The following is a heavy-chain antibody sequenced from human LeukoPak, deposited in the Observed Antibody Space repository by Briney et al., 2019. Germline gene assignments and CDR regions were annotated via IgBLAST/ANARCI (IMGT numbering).Heavy chain of an antibody. Sequence: PSETLSLTCTVSGGSISSSNYYWGWIRQPPGKGLEWIGSIYYSGSTYDNPSLKSRVTISVDTSKNRFSLKLSSVTAADTAVYYCARQNWNYFQHPEVFDYWGQGTLVTVSS. J-gene: IGHJ4*02. CDR3: ARQNWNYFQHPEVFDY. CDR2: IYYSGST. V-gene: IGHV4-39*01. D-gene: IGHD3-10*01. CDR1: GGSISSSNYY.